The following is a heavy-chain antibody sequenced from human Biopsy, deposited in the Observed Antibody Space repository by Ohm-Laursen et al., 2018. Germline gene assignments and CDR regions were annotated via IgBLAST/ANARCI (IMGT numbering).Heavy chain of an antibody. CDR1: GYTFAGYY. V-gene: IGHV1-2*02. J-gene: IGHJ4*02. D-gene: IGHD3-3*01. CDR3: ARVPAYPSIDGYYGLDL. CDR2: INPNSGNA. Sequence: GSSVKVSCKVSGYTFAGYYLHWVRQAPGHGLEWMGWINPNSGNANYAQSFQGRLTVTRDTSISTAYMELTSLTFDDTAIYYCARVPAYPSIDGYYGLDLWGQGTLVTVSS.